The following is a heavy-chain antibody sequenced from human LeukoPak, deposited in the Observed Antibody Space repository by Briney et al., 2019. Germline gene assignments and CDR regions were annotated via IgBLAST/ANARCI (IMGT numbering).Heavy chain of an antibody. CDR2: INHSGST. V-gene: IGHV4-34*01. Sequence: SETLSLTCAVYGGSFSGYYWSWIRQPPGKGLEWIGEINHSGSTNYNPSLKSRVTMSADTSKNQFSLKLSSVTAADTAVYYCASRKLGNDYWGQGTLVTVSS. CDR1: GGSFSGYY. D-gene: IGHD7-27*01. CDR3: ASRKLGNDY. J-gene: IGHJ4*02.